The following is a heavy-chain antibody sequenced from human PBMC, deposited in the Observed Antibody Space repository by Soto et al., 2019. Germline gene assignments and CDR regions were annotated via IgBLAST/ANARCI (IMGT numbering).Heavy chain of an antibody. CDR1: GFTFDDYA. CDR3: AKGGPDAFCAGGRCYFDS. CDR2: ITWNENVI. J-gene: IGHJ4*03. Sequence: EVQMVESGGGFIQPGRSLGLSCAASGFTFDDYAMHWVRRVPGRGLEWVSSITWNENVIGYADSVKGRFTVSRDNAKNSLYLQMSDLRPEDTALYYCAKGGPDAFCAGGRCYFDSWGQGIQVTVTS. V-gene: IGHV3-9*01. D-gene: IGHD2-8*02.